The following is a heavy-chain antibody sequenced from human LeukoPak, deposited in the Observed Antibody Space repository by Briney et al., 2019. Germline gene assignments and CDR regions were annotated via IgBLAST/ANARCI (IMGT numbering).Heavy chain of an antibody. D-gene: IGHD6-13*01. CDR3: ARMRQQLVSFDY. Sequence: PSETLSLTCTVSGGSISSYYWSRIRQPPGKGLEWIGYIYYSGSTNCNPSLKSRVTISVDTSKNQFSLNLSSVTAADTAVYYCARMRQQLVSFDYWGQGTLVTVSS. J-gene: IGHJ4*02. CDR1: GGSISSYY. CDR2: IYYSGST. V-gene: IGHV4-59*01.